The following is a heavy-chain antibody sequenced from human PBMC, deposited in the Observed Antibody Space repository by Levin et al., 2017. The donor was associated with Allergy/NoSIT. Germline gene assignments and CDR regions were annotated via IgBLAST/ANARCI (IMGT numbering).Heavy chain of an antibody. V-gene: IGHV4-34*01. Sequence: PSETLSLTCAVYGGSFSGYYWSWIRQPPGKGLEWIGEINHSGSTNYNPSLKSRVTISVDTSKNQFSLKLSSVTAADTAVYYCASPASGYDHPGFDYWGQGTLVTVSS. D-gene: IGHD5-12*01. J-gene: IGHJ4*02. CDR2: INHSGST. CDR1: GGSFSGYY. CDR3: ASPASGYDHPGFDY.